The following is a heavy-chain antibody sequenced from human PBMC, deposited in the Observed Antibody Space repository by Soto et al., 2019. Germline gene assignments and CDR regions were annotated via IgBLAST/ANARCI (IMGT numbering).Heavy chain of an antibody. CDR1: GFRFEYYA. J-gene: IGHJ4*02. V-gene: IGHV3-9*01. D-gene: IGHD2-8*01. Sequence: GGSLRLSCAASGFRFEYYAMHWVRQAPGKGLQWVSGISWNDGRIDYADSVKGRFTISRDNAKKSLYLQMNSLRIEDTAFYYCAKSRSYINGPDYWGQGTLVTVSS. CDR2: ISWNDGRI. CDR3: AKSRSYINGPDY.